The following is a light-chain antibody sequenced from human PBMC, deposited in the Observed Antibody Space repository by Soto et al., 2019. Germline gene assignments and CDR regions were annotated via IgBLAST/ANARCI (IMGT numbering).Light chain of an antibody. V-gene: IGKV1-5*03. CDR3: QHYNSYSEA. Sequence: DIQMTQSPSTLSGSVGDRVTITCRARQTISSWLAWYQQKPGKAPKLLIYKASTLKSGVPSRFSGSGSGTEFTLTISSLQPDDFATYYCQHYNSYSEAFGQGTKGDI. J-gene: IGKJ1*01. CDR1: QTISSW. CDR2: KAS.